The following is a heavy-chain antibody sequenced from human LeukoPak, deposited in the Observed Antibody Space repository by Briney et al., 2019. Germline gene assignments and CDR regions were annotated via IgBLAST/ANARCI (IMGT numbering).Heavy chain of an antibody. Sequence: ASVKVSCKAFGYTFTGYYMHWVRQAPGQGLEWMGWINPNSGGTNYAQKFQGRVTMTRDTSISTAYMELSRLRSDDTAVYYCARVGIAAAGLYYYYGMDVWGQGTTVTVSS. J-gene: IGHJ6*02. CDR3: ARVGIAAAGLYYYYGMDV. CDR2: INPNSGGT. CDR1: GYTFTGYY. V-gene: IGHV1-2*02. D-gene: IGHD6-13*01.